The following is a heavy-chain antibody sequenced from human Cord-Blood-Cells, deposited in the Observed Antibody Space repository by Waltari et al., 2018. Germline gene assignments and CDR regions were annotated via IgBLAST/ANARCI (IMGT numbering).Heavy chain of an antibody. Sequence: QVQLVESGGGVVQPGRSLRLSCAAPGLTFTSYAIHWVRPAPGKGLEWVAVISYDGSNKYYADSVKGRFTISRDNSKNTLYLQMNSLRAEDTAVYYCARGADSSSRGWFDPWGQGTLVTVSS. J-gene: IGHJ5*02. CDR2: ISYDGSNK. V-gene: IGHV3-30-3*01. CDR1: GLTFTSYA. CDR3: ARGADSSSRGWFDP. D-gene: IGHD6-6*01.